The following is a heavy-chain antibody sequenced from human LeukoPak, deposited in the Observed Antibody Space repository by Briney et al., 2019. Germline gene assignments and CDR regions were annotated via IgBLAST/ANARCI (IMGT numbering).Heavy chain of an antibody. Sequence: ASVKVSCKASGYTFTSYYMYWVRQAPGQGLECMVIINPSAGSTSYAQKFQGRVTMTRDTSTSTVYMELSSLRSEDTAVYYCARAYYYDSSGYYPGGDYWGQGTLVTVSS. CDR3: ARAYYYDSSGYYPGGDY. J-gene: IGHJ4*02. CDR2: INPSAGST. V-gene: IGHV1-46*01. CDR1: GYTFTSYY. D-gene: IGHD3-22*01.